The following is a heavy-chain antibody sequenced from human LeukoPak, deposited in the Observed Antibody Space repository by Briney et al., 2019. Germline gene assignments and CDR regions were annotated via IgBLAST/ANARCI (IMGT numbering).Heavy chain of an antibody. V-gene: IGHV4-39*01. Sequence: WIRQPPGKGLEWIGSIYYSGSTYYNPSLKSRVTISVDTSKNQFSLKLSSVTAADTAVYYCARRFAVTYYFDYWGQGTLVAVSS. CDR2: IYYSGST. J-gene: IGHJ4*02. CDR3: ARRFAVTYYFDY.